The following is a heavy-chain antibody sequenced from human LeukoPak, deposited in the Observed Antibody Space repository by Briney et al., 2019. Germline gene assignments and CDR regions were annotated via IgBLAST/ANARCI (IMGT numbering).Heavy chain of an antibody. V-gene: IGHV3-9*01. Sequence: GGSLRLSCAASGFTFDDYAMHWVRQAPGKGLEWVSGISWNSGSIGYADSVKGRFTISRDNAKNSLYLQMNSQRAEDTALYYCARGWYYGSGADYWGQGTLVTVSS. CDR1: GFTFDDYA. J-gene: IGHJ4*02. D-gene: IGHD3-10*01. CDR2: ISWNSGSI. CDR3: ARGWYYGSGADY.